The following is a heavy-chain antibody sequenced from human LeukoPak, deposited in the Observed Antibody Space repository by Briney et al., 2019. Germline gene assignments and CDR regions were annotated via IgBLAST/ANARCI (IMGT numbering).Heavy chain of an antibody. CDR2: INPNSGGT. CDR1: GYIFTDYY. V-gene: IGHV1-2*02. J-gene: IGHJ4*02. D-gene: IGHD3-10*01. Sequence: ASVKVSCKASGYIFTDYYMHWVRQAPGQGLEWMGWINPNSGGTNYAQKFQGRVTMTRDTSISTAYMELSRLRSDDTAVYYCAKDYGSGSYCVDYWGQGTLVTVSS. CDR3: AKDYGSGSYCVDY.